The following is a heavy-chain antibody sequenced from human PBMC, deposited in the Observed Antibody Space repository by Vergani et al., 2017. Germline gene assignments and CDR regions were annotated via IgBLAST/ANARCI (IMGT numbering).Heavy chain of an antibody. CDR2: INHSGST. V-gene: IGHV4-34*01. Sequence: QVQLQQWGAGLLKLSETLSLTCAVYGGSFSGYYWSWIRQPPGKGLEWIGEINHSGSTNYNPSLKSRVTISVDTSKNQFSLELSSVTAADTAVYYCARFKGALAARRWFDPWGQGTLVTVSS. D-gene: IGHD6-6*01. CDR1: GGSFSGYY. CDR3: ARFKGALAARRWFDP. J-gene: IGHJ5*02.